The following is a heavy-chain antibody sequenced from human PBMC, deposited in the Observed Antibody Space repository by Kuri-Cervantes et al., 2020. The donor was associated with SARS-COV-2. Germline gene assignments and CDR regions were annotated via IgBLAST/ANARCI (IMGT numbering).Heavy chain of an antibody. D-gene: IGHD2-2*01. CDR3: AKGSASWASYIDN. V-gene: IGHV3-30*02. CDR2: IRYDGSDK. Sequence: GESLKISCAASGFTFSSYWMSWVRQAPGKGLEWVAFIRYDGSDKYYADSVKGRFTISRDSSKNTLYLQMNSLRAEDTAVYYCAKGSASWASYIDNWGQGTLVTVSS. CDR1: GFTFSSYW. J-gene: IGHJ4*02.